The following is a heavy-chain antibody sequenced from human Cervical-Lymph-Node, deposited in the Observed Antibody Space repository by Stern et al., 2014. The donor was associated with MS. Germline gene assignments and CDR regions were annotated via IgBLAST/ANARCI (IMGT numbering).Heavy chain of an antibody. V-gene: IGHV2-70*11. CDR3: AQMGHYTETTGYTYNWFDP. J-gene: IGHJ5*02. CDR1: GFSLSTSGMC. CDR2: TDWGDDK. D-gene: IGHD3-9*01. Sequence: SGPALVKPTQTLTLTCSFSGFSLSTSGMCVSWIRQPPGKALEWLARTDWGDDKWYSTSLKTRLTISKDTSKNQVVLTMTNMDPADTATYFCAQMGHYTETTGYTYNWFDPWGQGTLVTVSS.